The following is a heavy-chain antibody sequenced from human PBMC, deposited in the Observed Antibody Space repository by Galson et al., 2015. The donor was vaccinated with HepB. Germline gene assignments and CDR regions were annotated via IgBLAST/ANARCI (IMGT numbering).Heavy chain of an antibody. CDR1: GLTFSSHG. Sequence: SLRLSCAASGLTFSSHGMHWVRQAPGKGLEWVAVIWHDGSNKYYADSMKGRFTISRDNSKNTLYLQMSSLRAEDTAVYYCAREGLTAMTLFDYWGQGTLVTVSS. CDR2: IWHDGSNK. D-gene: IGHD4-17*01. J-gene: IGHJ4*02. V-gene: IGHV3-33*01. CDR3: AREGLTAMTLFDY.